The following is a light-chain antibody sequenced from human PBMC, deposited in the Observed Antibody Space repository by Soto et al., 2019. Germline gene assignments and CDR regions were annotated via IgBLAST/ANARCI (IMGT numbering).Light chain of an antibody. J-gene: IGKJ1*01. CDR1: KTIGSG. CDR3: QQYESYSWT. V-gene: IGKV1-5*01. CDR2: DAT. Sequence: DIQMTQSPSTLSGSVGDRVTITSRASKTIGSGLAWYQQKPGISPKLRIIDATSLESWVPSRFSGSCSGTDFTLTISSMQPDDSATYFCQQYESYSWTFGQGTKVGIK.